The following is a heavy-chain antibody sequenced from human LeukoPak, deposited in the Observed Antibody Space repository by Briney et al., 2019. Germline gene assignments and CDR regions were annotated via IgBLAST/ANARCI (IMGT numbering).Heavy chain of an antibody. V-gene: IGHV3-11*04. Sequence: GGSLRLSCAASGFTFSDYYMSWIRQAPGKGLEWVSYISSSGSTIYYADSEKGRFTISRDNAKNSLYLQMNSLRAEDTAVYYCGGYCSSTSCRYGGYYYYYYMDVWGKGTTVTVSS. CDR2: ISSSGSTI. CDR1: GFTFSDYY. CDR3: GGYCSSTSCRYGGYYYYYYMDV. J-gene: IGHJ6*03. D-gene: IGHD2-2*01.